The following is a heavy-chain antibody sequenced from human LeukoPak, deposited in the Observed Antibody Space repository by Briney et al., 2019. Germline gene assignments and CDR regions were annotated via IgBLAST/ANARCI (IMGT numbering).Heavy chain of an antibody. V-gene: IGHV5-51*01. CDR3: ARSPLGYCTGGSCPAFDY. J-gene: IGHJ4*02. D-gene: IGHD2-15*01. Sequence: GESLKISCKGSGYSFTSYWIGWVRQVPGKGLEWMGIIYPGDSDTRYSPSFQGQVTISADKSISTAYLQWSSLKASDTAMYYCARSPLGYCTGGSCPAFDYWGQGTLVTVSS. CDR2: IYPGDSDT. CDR1: GYSFTSYW.